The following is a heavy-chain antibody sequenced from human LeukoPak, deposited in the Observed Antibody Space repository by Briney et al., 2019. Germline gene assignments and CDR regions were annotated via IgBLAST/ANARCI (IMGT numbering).Heavy chain of an antibody. V-gene: IGHV3-53*01. CDR3: ARGERWLQFDYYYYYMDV. CDR2: IYSGGST. D-gene: IGHD5-24*01. J-gene: IGHJ6*03. Sequence: GGSLRLSCAASGFTFSIYSMNWVRQAPGKGLEWVSVIYSGGSTYYADSVKGRFTISRDNSKNTLYLQMNSLRAEDTAVYYCARGERWLQFDYYYYYMDVWGKGTTVTISS. CDR1: GFTFSIYS.